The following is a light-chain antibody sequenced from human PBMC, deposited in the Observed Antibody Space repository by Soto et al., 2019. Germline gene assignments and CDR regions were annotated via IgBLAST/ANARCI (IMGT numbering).Light chain of an antibody. J-gene: IGKJ4*01. CDR1: QSVSTY. Sequence: EVVLTQSPATLSLSPGEAATLSCRASQSVSTYLAWYQQKPGQAPRLLIYDASSRATGVPARFTGSGSGTDFTLTISSLEPEDFAVYYCQQGGSFGGGTKVEIK. CDR2: DAS. CDR3: QQGGS. V-gene: IGKV3-11*01.